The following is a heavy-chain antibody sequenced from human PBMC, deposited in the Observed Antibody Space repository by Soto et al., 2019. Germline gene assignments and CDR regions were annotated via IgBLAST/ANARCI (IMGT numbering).Heavy chain of an antibody. J-gene: IGHJ3*02. CDR1: GFTFSSYA. D-gene: IGHD6-13*01. CDR2: ISASGRST. V-gene: IGHV3-23*01. Sequence: GGSLRLSCAASGFTFSSYAMTWARQAPGKGLEWVSAISASGRSTYYADSVKGRFTISRDNSKNTVHLKMISLRAEDTAVYYCAKSSTAALDAFDIWGQGTMVTVSS. CDR3: AKSSTAALDAFDI.